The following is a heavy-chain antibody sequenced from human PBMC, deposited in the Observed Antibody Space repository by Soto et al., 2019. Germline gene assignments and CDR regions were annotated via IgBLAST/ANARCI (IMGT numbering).Heavy chain of an antibody. CDR1: GGSITSSGSS. CDR3: ARHGMGAAGWFDP. CDR2: IFYTGNT. D-gene: IGHD1-26*01. V-gene: IGHV4-39*01. J-gene: IGHJ5*02. Sequence: SETLSLTCTVSGGSITSSGSSWAWLRQTPGKGLEGIGSIFYTGNTYYNPSLWSRVTISADTSKNQFSLKMTSVTAADTAVYYCARHGMGAAGWFDPWGQGTLVTV.